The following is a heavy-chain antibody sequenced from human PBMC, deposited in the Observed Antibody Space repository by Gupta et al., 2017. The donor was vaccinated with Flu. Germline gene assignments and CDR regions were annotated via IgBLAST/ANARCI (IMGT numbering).Heavy chain of an antibody. CDR3: TLAARPPFDY. J-gene: IGHJ4*02. CDR1: GFTFGDYA. D-gene: IGHD6-6*01. V-gene: IGHV3-49*03. Sequence: EVQLVESGGGLVQPGRSLRLSCTAAGFTFGDYAMSWFRQAPGKGLEWVGFIRSKAYGGTTEYAASVKGRFTISRDDSKSIAYLQMNSLKTEDTAVYYCTLAARPPFDYWGQGTLVTVSS. CDR2: IRSKAYGGTT.